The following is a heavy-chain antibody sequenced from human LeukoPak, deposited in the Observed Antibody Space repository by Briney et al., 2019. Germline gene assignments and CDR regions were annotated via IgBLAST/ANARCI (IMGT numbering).Heavy chain of an antibody. CDR3: ARVVAEAGNNWFDP. J-gene: IGHJ5*02. CDR1: GGSISSSSYY. D-gene: IGHD6-13*01. V-gene: IGHV4-39*07. Sequence: SETLSLTCTVSGGSISSSSYYWGWIRQPPGKGLEWIAYIHDSGSTYYNPSLKSRVSISIDTSKNQFSLKLNSVTAADTAVYYCARVVAEAGNNWFDPWGQGTLVTVSS. CDR2: IHDSGST.